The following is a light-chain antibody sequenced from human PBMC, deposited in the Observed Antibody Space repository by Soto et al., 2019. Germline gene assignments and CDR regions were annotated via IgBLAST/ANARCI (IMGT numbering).Light chain of an antibody. CDR3: QVWDSSSDHVV. Sequence: SSVLTQPPSVSVAPGQTARITCGEKNIGSKSVHWYQQKPGQAPVLVVYDDSDRPSEIPERFSGSNSGNTATLTISRVEAGDEADYYCQVWDSSSDHVVFGGGTQLTVL. V-gene: IGLV3-21*02. J-gene: IGLJ2*01. CDR2: DDS. CDR1: NIGSKS.